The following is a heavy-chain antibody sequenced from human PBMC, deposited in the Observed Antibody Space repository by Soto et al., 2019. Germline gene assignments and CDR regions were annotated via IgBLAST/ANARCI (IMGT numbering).Heavy chain of an antibody. V-gene: IGHV3-73*01. Sequence: PGGSLRLSCAASGLTFSGSAMHWVRQASGKGLEWVGRIRSKANSYATAYAASVKGRFTISRDDSKNTAYLQMNSLKTEDTAVYYCTRHSDTSGSYFVYWGPGTLGTVSS. CDR3: TRHSDTSGSYFVY. D-gene: IGHD1-26*01. J-gene: IGHJ4*02. CDR2: IRSKANSYAT. CDR1: GLTFSGSA.